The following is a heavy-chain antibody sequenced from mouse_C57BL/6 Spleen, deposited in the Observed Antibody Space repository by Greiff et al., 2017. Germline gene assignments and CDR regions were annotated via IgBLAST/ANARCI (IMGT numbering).Heavy chain of an antibody. V-gene: IGHV1-53*01. CDR1: GYTFTSYW. CDR2: INPSNGGT. D-gene: IGHD1-1*01. Sequence: VQLQQSGTELVKPGASVKLSCKASGYTFTSYWMHWVKQRPGQGLEWIGNINPSNGGTNYNEKFKSKATLTVDKSSSTAYMQLSSLTSEDSAVYYCARSPYYYGSPVDYWGQGTSVTVSS. J-gene: IGHJ4*01. CDR3: ARSPYYYGSPVDY.